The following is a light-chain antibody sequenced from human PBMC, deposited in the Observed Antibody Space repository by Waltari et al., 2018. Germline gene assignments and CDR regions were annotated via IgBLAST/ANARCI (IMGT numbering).Light chain of an antibody. CDR2: SSS. V-gene: IGKV1-39*01. CDR3: QQSYSAPLA. CDR1: QAISTY. J-gene: IGKJ4*01. Sequence: DTLMTQSPSSLSASVGDRVTIPCRARQAISTYVNWYQQTPGMAPTLLTFSSSTLHRGVSSRFSGSGSGTEFTLTISNLQPDDFATYYCQQSYSAPLAFGGGTK.